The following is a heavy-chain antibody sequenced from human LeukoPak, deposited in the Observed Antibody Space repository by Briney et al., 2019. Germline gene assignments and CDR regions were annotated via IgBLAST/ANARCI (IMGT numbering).Heavy chain of an antibody. J-gene: IGHJ4*02. Sequence: PGRSLRLSCAASGFTFSSYGMHWVRQAPGKGLEWVAFISYDGSNKYYAESVKGRFTISRDNSKNTLYLQMNSLRAEDAAVYYCARGGPLDYDSSGYYYYWGQGTLVTVSS. V-gene: IGHV3-30*03. CDR2: ISYDGSNK. D-gene: IGHD3-22*01. CDR3: ARGGPLDYDSSGYYYY. CDR1: GFTFSSYG.